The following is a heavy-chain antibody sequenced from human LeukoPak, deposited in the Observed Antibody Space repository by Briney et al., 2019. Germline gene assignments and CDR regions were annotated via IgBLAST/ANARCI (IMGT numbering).Heavy chain of an antibody. Sequence: KPPETLWCTRTVYGDTINSKYRNWIRQPAGKGLEWIGRIYRTGSTNYSPSLKSRVTMSVDTSKNQFSLSLRSVTAADTAVYYCARDRGWGLSLIAFDIWGHGARGTCSS. CDR2: IYRTGST. J-gene: IGHJ3*02. D-gene: IGHD3-10*01. V-gene: IGHV4-4*07. CDR1: GDTINSKY. CDR3: ARDRGWGLSLIAFDI.